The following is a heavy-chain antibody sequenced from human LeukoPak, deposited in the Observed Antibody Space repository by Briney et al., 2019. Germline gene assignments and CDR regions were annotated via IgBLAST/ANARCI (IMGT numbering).Heavy chain of an antibody. CDR1: GFTFSSYG. D-gene: IGHD6-19*01. CDR3: ARPIAVADFDP. J-gene: IGHJ5*02. CDR2: IWYDGSNK. V-gene: IGHV3-33*01. Sequence: GGSLRLSCAASGFTFSSYGMHWVRQAPGKGLEWVAVIWYDGSNKYCADSVKGRFTISRDNSKNTLYLQMNSLRAEDTAVYYCARPIAVADFDPWGQGTLVTVSS.